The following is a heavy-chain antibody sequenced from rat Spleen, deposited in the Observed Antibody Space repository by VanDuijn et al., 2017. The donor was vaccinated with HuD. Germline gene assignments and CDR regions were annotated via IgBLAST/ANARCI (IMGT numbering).Heavy chain of an antibody. D-gene: IGHD2-2*01. V-gene: IGHV5-29*01. CDR3: ARAGYLRDWYFDF. CDR2: ISSDGAST. Sequence: EVQLVESGGGLVQPGRSLKLSCAASGFTFTDFFMAWVRQAPTMGLEWVATISSDGASTYYRDSVRGRFIISRDDAKSTLYLQMDSLRSADTATYYCARAGYLRDWYFDFWGLGTMVAVSS. J-gene: IGHJ1*01. CDR1: GFTFTDFF.